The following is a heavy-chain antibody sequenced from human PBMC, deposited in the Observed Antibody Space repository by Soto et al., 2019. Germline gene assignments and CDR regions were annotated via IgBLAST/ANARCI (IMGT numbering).Heavy chain of an antibody. Sequence: RLSCAASGFTFSSYAMHWVRQAPGKGLEWVAVISYDGSNKYYADSVKGRFTISRDNSKNTLYLQMNSLRAEDTAVYYCARDRWDIVVVVAATYGMDVWGQGTTVTVSS. J-gene: IGHJ6*02. V-gene: IGHV3-30-3*01. CDR1: GFTFSSYA. D-gene: IGHD2-15*01. CDR3: ARDRWDIVVVVAATYGMDV. CDR2: ISYDGSNK.